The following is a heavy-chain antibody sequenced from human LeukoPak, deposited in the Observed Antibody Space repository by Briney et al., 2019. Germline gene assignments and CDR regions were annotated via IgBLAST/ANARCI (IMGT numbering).Heavy chain of an antibody. CDR3: ARVYSGSYNY. J-gene: IGHJ4*02. CDR2: INHSGST. Sequence: KPSETLSLTCAVYCGSFSGYYWSWIRQPPGKGLEWIGEINHSGSTNYNPSLKSRVTISVDTSKNQFSPKLSSVTAADTAVYYCARVYSGSYNYWGQGTLVTVSS. D-gene: IGHD1-26*01. CDR1: CGSFSGYY. V-gene: IGHV4-34*01.